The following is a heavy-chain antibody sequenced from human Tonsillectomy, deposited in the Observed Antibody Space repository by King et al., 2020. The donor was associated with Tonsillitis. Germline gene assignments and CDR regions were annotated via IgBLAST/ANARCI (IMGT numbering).Heavy chain of an antibody. Sequence: VQLVESGGGLIQPGGSLRLSCAASGFTVSSNYMSWVRQAPGKGLEWVSVIYSGGSTYYADSVKGRFTFSRDNSKNTLYLQMNSLRAEDTAVYYCARLYCTNGVCHDYWGQGTLVTVSS. D-gene: IGHD2-8*01. J-gene: IGHJ4*02. V-gene: IGHV3-53*01. CDR2: IYSGGST. CDR3: ARLYCTNGVCHDY. CDR1: GFTVSSNY.